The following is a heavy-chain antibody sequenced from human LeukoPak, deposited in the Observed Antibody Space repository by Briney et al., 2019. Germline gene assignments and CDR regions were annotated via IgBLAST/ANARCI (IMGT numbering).Heavy chain of an antibody. J-gene: IGHJ6*03. Sequence: SETLSLTCTVSGGSITSSSYYWGWIRQPPGKGLEWIGRIYYSGSTYYNPSLKSRLTISVDTSKNQFSLNLSSVTAADTAVYYCARHAHYSYYMDVWGKGTTVTVSS. V-gene: IGHV4-39*01. CDR3: ARHAHYSYYMDV. CDR1: GGSITSSSYY. CDR2: IYYSGST.